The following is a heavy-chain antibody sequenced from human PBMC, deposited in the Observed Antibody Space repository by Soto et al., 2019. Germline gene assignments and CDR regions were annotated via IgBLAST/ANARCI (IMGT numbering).Heavy chain of an antibody. V-gene: IGHV3-11*04. J-gene: IGHJ5*02. Sequence: LRLSCGASGFTFSNYYMSWIRQAPGKGLEWVSYISSTGRTIYYADSVKGRFTVSRDNAQNSLSLKLNSLRDEDTAMYYCARDNGMAGSFDPWGQGTLVTVSS. CDR2: ISSTGRTI. CDR3: ARDNGMAGSFDP. D-gene: IGHD2-8*01. CDR1: GFTFSNYY.